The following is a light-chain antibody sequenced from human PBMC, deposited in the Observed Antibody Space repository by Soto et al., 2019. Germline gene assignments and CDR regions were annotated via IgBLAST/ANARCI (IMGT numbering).Light chain of an antibody. CDR3: QQRSNWPPVLT. Sequence: ESVLTQSPATLSLSPGGIATLSCRASQSVSSYLAWYQQKPGQAPRLLIYDASNRATGIPARFSGSGSGTDFTLTISSLVPEDSAVYYCQQRSNWPPVLTFGGGTKVDIK. V-gene: IGKV3-11*01. CDR2: DAS. J-gene: IGKJ4*01. CDR1: QSVSSY.